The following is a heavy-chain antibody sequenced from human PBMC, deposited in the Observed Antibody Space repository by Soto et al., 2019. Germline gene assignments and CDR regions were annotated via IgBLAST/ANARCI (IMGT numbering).Heavy chain of an antibody. CDR1: GFNFISYG. V-gene: IGHV3-48*04. Sequence: PGGSLRRSCAACGFNFISYGRSCVRQATGKGLEWVSYISSSGGTIYYADSVKGRFTISRDNAKNSLYLQMNSLRAEDTAVYYCARDPREYYFDYWGQGTLVTVSS. CDR2: ISSSGGTI. CDR3: ARDPREYYFDY. J-gene: IGHJ4*02.